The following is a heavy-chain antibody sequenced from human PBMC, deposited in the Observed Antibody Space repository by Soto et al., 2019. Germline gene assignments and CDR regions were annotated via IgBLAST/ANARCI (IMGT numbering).Heavy chain of an antibody. D-gene: IGHD2-21*01. CDR1: GGSLSSSSYY. CDR3: GRHDSTYYLLAINY. J-gene: IGHJ4*02. V-gene: IGHV4-39*01. CDR2: IYYNGNT. Sequence: QLHLQESGPGLVKPSETLSLTCIVSGGSLSSSSYYWAWIRQPPGKGLGWIGTIYYNGNTYYNPALKSRVTITLDTSKNEFSLKLSSVTATDTAVYYCGRHDSTYYLLAINYWGQGTLATVSS.